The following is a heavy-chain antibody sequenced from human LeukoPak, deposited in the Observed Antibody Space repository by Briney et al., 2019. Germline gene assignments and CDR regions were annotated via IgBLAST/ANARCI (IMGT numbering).Heavy chain of an antibody. V-gene: IGHV3-23*01. CDR3: ARDYSSPSAPRFDH. D-gene: IGHD2-21*01. CDR1: GFTFTSYA. CDR2: ISGIYDSSGGT. Sequence: PGGSLRLSCAASGFTFTSYAMSWVRQAPGKGLEWVSSISGIYDSSGGTFYTDSVRGRFTISRDNSKNTVYLQMNSLSVQDAAIYYCARDYSSPSAPRFDHWGQGTLVTVSS. J-gene: IGHJ4*02.